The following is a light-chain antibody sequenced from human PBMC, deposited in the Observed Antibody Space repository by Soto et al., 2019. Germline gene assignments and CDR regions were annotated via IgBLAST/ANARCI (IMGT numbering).Light chain of an antibody. CDR3: SSFTSSMTNV. CDR1: SSEVGGYNS. CDR2: DVS. V-gene: IGLV2-14*03. J-gene: IGLJ1*01. Sequence: QSALTQPASVSGSPGESITISCTGTSSEVGGYNSVSWYQHHPGKAPKLILYDVSDRPSGVSYRFSASKSGNTASLTISGLQAADEADYFCSSFTSSMTNVFGSGTKVTVL.